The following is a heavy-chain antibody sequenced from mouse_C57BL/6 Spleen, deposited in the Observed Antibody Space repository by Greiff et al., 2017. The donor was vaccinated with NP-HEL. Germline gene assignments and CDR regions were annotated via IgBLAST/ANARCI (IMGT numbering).Heavy chain of an antibody. Sequence: VQLVESGPGLVQPSQSLSITCTVSGFSLTSYGVHWVRQSPGKGLEWLGVIWRGGSTDYNAAFMSRLSITKDNSKSQVFFKMNSLQADDTAIYYCASPDSSGYRDAMDYWGQGTSVTVSS. CDR1: GFSLTSYG. V-gene: IGHV2-5*01. CDR2: IWRGGST. CDR3: ASPDSSGYRDAMDY. D-gene: IGHD3-2*02. J-gene: IGHJ4*01.